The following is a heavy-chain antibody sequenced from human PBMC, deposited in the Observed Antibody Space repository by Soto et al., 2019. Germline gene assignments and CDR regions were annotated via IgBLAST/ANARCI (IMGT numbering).Heavy chain of an antibody. V-gene: IGHV5-10-1*01. Sequence: GESLKISCKGSGYSSAGYWITWVRQMPGKGLAWMGRIDPSDSQTYYSPSFRGHVTISAAKSITTVFLQWSSLRASDTAMYYCARQIYDSDSGPNFQYYFDSWGQGTLVTVSS. CDR3: ARQIYDSDSGPNFQYYFDS. CDR1: GYSSAGYW. CDR2: IDPSDSQT. D-gene: IGHD3-22*01. J-gene: IGHJ4*02.